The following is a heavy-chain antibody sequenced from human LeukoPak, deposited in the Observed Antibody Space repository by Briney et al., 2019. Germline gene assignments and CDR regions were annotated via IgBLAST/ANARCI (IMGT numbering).Heavy chain of an antibody. J-gene: IGHJ4*02. CDR1: GYSISSGYY. CDR3: ARKQQQLDY. D-gene: IGHD6-13*01. CDR2: IYHSGST. V-gene: IGHV4-38-2*02. Sequence: SETLSLTCTVSGYSISSGYYWGWIRQPPGKGLEWIGSIYHSGSTYYNPSPKSRVTISVDTSKNQFSLKLSSVTAADTAVYYCARKQQQLDYWGQGTLVTVSS.